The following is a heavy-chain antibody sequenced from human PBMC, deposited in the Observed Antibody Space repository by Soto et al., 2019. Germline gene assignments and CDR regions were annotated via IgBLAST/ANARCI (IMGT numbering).Heavy chain of an antibody. CDR2: IIPIFGTA. D-gene: IGHD6-13*01. CDR3: AREGHSSSWYHYFDY. J-gene: IGHJ4*02. CDR1: GGTFSSYA. V-gene: IGHV1-69*13. Sequence: GASVKVSCKASGGTFSSYAISWVRQAPGQGLEWMGGIIPIFGTANYAQKFQGRVTITADESTSTAYMELSSLRSEDTAVYYCAREGHSSSWYHYFDYWGQGTLVTVS.